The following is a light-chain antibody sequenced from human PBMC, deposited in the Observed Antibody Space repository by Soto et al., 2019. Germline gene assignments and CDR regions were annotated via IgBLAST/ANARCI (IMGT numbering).Light chain of an antibody. CDR3: QQYNKWPPIT. CDR2: GAS. Sequence: IVLTQSPGTLSLSPGERATLFCRASQTLSINSLAWYQQKPGQAPRLLIYGASTRHTGIPDRFNGSGSGTDFALTINRLEPEDFAVYYCQQYNKWPPITFGQGTRLEIK. J-gene: IGKJ5*01. CDR1: QTLSINS. V-gene: IGKV3-20*01.